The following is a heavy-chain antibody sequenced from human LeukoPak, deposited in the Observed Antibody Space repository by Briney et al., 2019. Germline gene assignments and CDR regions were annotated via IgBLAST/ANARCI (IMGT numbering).Heavy chain of an antibody. J-gene: IGHJ5*02. CDR2: ISSSSSYI. D-gene: IGHD6-6*01. CDR1: GFTFSSYS. Sequence: PGGSLRLSCAASGFTFSSYSMNWVRQAPGKGLEWVSSISSSSSYIYYADSVKGRFTISRDNAKNSLYLQMNSLRAEDTAVYYCARGRGQPQQLIHFDPWGQGTLVTVSS. V-gene: IGHV3-21*01. CDR3: ARGRGQPQQLIHFDP.